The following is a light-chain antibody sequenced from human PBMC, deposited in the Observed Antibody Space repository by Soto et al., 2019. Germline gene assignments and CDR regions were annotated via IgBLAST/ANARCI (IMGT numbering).Light chain of an antibody. CDR2: QDS. CDR1: KLGDKY. Sequence: SYELTQPPSVSVSPGQTASITCSGDKLGDKYACWYQQKPGQSPVLVIYQDSKRPSGIPERFSGSNSGNTATLTISGTQAMDEADYYCQAWDSITYVVFGGGPQLTV. V-gene: IGLV3-1*01. J-gene: IGLJ2*01. CDR3: QAWDSITYVV.